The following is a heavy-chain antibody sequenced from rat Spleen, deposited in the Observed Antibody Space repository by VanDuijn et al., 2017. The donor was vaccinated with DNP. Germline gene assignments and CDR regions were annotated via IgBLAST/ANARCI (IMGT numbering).Heavy chain of an antibody. D-gene: IGHD1-12*03. CDR3: ARYYDGYYFDY. CDR1: GFTFSSFP. J-gene: IGHJ2*01. CDR2: ISNTGDST. Sequence: EVQLVESGGGSVQPGRSMKLSCAASGFTFSSFPMAWVRQTPTKGLDWVATISNTGDSTYYRDSVKGRFTISRDNGESGLYLQMNSLKSEDTATYYCARYYDGYYFDYWGQGVMVTVSS. V-gene: IGHV5-46*01.